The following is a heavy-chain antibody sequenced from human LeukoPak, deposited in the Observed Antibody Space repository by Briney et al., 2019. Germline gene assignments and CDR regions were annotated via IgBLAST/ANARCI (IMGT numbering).Heavy chain of an antibody. CDR2: ISYDGSNK. V-gene: IGHV3-30-3*01. Sequence: PGGSLRLSCAASGFIFSSYAMHWVRQAPGKGLEWVAVISYDGSNKYYADSVKGRFTISRDNSKNTLYLQMNSLRAEDTAVYYCARDGALDYWGQGTLVTVSS. D-gene: IGHD3-16*01. CDR1: GFIFSSYA. J-gene: IGHJ4*02. CDR3: ARDGALDY.